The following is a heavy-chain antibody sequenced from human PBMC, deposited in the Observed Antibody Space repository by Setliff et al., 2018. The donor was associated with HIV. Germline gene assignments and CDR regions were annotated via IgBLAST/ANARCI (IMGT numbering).Heavy chain of an antibody. V-gene: IGHV3-11*03. Sequence: GESLKISCAASGFTFSDYYMSWIRQAPGKGLEWISYIGSSSRYSDYADSVKGRFTISRDNAKNSLYLQMNSLRAEDTAVYYCARIGSDAFDIWGQGTMGTVS. CDR2: IGSSSRYS. J-gene: IGHJ3*02. CDR3: ARIGSDAFDI. CDR1: GFTFSDYY.